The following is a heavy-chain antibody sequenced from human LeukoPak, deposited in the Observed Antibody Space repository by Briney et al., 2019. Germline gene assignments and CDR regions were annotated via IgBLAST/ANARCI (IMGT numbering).Heavy chain of an antibody. V-gene: IGHV4-61*05. J-gene: IGHJ3*02. CDR2: IYYSGST. D-gene: IGHD6-25*01. CDR3: ARGGYGDAFDI. Sequence: SETLSLTCTVSGGSISNSSYYWGWLRQPPGKGLEWIGYIYYSGSTNYNPSLKSRVTISVDTSKNQFSLKLSSVTAADTAVYYCARGGYGDAFDIWGQGTMVTVSS. CDR1: GGSISNSSYY.